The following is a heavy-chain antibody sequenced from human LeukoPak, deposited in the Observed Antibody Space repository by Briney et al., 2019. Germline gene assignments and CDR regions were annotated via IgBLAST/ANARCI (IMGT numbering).Heavy chain of an antibody. CDR3: ASGRVGATFSDY. D-gene: IGHD1-26*01. Sequence: GGSLRLSCAASGFTFTTYWMHWVRQAPGKGLVWLSRINSDGSSTTYADPVKGRLTISRDNAKNTLYLQMNSPRAEDTAVYYCASGRVGATFSDYWGQGTLVTVSS. J-gene: IGHJ4*02. CDR1: GFTFTTYW. V-gene: IGHV3-74*03. CDR2: INSDGSST.